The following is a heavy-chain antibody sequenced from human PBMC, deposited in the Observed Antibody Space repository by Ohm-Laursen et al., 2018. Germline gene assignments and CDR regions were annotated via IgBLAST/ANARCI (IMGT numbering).Heavy chain of an antibody. Sequence: GTLSLTCAVYGGSFSGYYWSWIRQPPGKGLEWIGEINHSGSTNYNPSLKSRVTISVDTSKNQFSLKLSSATAADTAVYYCARAYSSSWLYWFDPWGQGTLVTVSS. J-gene: IGHJ5*02. CDR2: INHSGST. CDR1: GGSFSGYY. D-gene: IGHD6-13*01. V-gene: IGHV4-34*01. CDR3: ARAYSSSWLYWFDP.